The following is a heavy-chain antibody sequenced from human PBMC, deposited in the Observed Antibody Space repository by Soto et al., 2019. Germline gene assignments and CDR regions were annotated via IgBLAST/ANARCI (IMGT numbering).Heavy chain of an antibody. CDR2: ISRSGNST. Sequence: GGSLRLSCAVSGLSFSSYAMTWVRQSPGKGLEWVSSISRSGNSTYSADSVRGRFTISRDNSKNTLYLQMNSLRAEDTAVYYCAKDAKILDWLPTSYYFDGWGQGTLVTVSS. CDR3: AKDAKILDWLPTSYYFDG. CDR1: GLSFSSYA. J-gene: IGHJ4*02. V-gene: IGHV3-23*01. D-gene: IGHD3-9*01.